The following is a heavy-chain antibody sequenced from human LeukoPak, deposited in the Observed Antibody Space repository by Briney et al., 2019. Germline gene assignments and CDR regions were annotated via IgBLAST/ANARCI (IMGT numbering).Heavy chain of an antibody. D-gene: IGHD6-6*01. Sequence: ASVKVSCKASVYTFTSYDINWVRQATGQGLEWMGWMNPNSGNTGYAQKFQGRVTMTRNTSISTAYMELSSLRSEDTAVYYCAADLYSSSSSYYYYMDVWGKGTTVTVSS. CDR3: AADLYSSSSSYYYYMDV. V-gene: IGHV1-8*01. J-gene: IGHJ6*03. CDR1: VYTFTSYD. CDR2: MNPNSGNT.